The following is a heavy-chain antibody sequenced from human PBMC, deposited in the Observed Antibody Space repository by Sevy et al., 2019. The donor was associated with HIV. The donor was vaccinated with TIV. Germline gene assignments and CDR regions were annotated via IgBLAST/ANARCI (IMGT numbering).Heavy chain of an antibody. CDR2: ISSGSTYI. V-gene: IGHV3-11*06. CDR3: AKDSRVYSSIHFDY. J-gene: IGHJ4*02. D-gene: IGHD6-13*01. CDR1: GFTFSDYY. Sequence: GGSLRLSCAASGFTFSDYYMTWIRQAPGKGLEWVSYISSGSTYINYADSVKGRFTISRDNAKNSLYLQMNSLRAEDTAVYYCAKDSRVYSSIHFDYWGQGTLVTVSS.